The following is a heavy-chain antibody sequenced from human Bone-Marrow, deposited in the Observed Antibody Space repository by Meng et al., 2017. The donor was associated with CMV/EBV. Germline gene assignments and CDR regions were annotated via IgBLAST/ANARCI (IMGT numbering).Heavy chain of an antibody. CDR2: INPRSGDT. V-gene: IGHV1-2*02. CDR1: GYTFGDYF. J-gene: IGHJ4*02. CDR3: ARADDSSGYSGY. Sequence: ASVKVSCKAFGYTFGDYFMHWVRQAPGQGLEWMGWINPRSGDTNYAQKFQGRVTMTRDTAISATYMELRRLRSDDTAVYYCARADDSSGYSGYWGQGTLVTVSS. D-gene: IGHD3-22*01.